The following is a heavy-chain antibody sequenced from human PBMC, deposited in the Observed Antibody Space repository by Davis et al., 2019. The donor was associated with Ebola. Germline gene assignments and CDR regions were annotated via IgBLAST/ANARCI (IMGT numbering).Heavy chain of an antibody. D-gene: IGHD3-22*01. V-gene: IGHV3-73*01. CDR2: IRSKANSYAT. J-gene: IGHJ4*02. Sequence: GESLKISCAAPGFTFSGSAMHWVRQASGKGLEWVGRIRSKANSYATAYAASVKGRFTISRDDSKNTAYLQMNSLKTEDTAVYYCTLPDYYDSSGYYYTDYWGQGTLVTVSS. CDR1: GFTFSGSA. CDR3: TLPDYYDSSGYYYTDY.